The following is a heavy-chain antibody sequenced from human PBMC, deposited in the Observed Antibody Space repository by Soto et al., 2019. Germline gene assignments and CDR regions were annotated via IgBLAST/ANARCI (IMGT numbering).Heavy chain of an antibody. Sequence: QVPLVQSGAEVKKPGASVKVSCKASGYTFTSSDINWVRQATGQGLXXLGWMNPNSGNTGYAQKFQGRITLTRSTSINTAYLELSSLSSDDSAVYYCARGASPWGQGTLVTVSS. V-gene: IGHV1-8*01. CDR2: MNPNSGNT. J-gene: IGHJ5*02. CDR1: GYTFTSSD. CDR3: ARGASP.